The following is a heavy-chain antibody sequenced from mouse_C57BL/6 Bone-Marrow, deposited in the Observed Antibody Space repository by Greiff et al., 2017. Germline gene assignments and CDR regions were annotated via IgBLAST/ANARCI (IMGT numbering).Heavy chain of an antibody. D-gene: IGHD1-1*01. CDR2: IDPENGDT. CDR3: TSITTVVASADY. Sequence: VQLQQSGAELVRPGASVKLSCTASGFNIKDDYMHWVKQRPEQGLEWIGWIDPENGDTEYASKFQGKATITADTSSNTAYLQLSSLTSEDTAVYYCTSITTVVASADYWGQGTTLTVSS. J-gene: IGHJ2*01. V-gene: IGHV14-4*01. CDR1: GFNIKDDY.